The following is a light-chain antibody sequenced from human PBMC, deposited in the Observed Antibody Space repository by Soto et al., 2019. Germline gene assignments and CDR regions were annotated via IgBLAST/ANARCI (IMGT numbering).Light chain of an antibody. CDR3: QQRYAWRPLT. V-gene: IGKV3-11*01. Sequence: EVVLTQSPATLSLSPGERATLSCRASQNVHNYLAWYQQKPGQPPRLLIYDTFNRATGVPARFSGSGSGTDFPLTISSLEAEDFAVYDCQQRYAWRPLTFEQGKRLEMK. CDR2: DTF. J-gene: IGKJ5*01. CDR1: QNVHNY.